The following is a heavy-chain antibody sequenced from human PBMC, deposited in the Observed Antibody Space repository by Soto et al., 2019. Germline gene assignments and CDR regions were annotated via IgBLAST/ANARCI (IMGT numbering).Heavy chain of an antibody. CDR1: GFTFSSYS. Sequence: PGGSLRLSCAASGFTFSSYSMNWVRQAPGKGLEWVSSIGSSSSYIYYADSVKGRFTISRDNAKNSLYLQMNSLRAEDTAVYYCARFTISGNNNWFDPWGQGTLVTVSS. V-gene: IGHV3-21*01. CDR2: IGSSSSYI. CDR3: ARFTISGNNNWFDP. J-gene: IGHJ5*02. D-gene: IGHD1-26*01.